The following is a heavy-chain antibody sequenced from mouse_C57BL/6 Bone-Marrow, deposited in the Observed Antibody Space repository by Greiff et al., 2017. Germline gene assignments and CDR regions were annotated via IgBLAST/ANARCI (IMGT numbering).Heavy chain of an antibody. V-gene: IGHV1-81*01. Sequence: QVQLQQSGAELARPGASVKLSCKASGYTFTSYGISWVKQRTGQGLEWIGEIYPRSGNTYYNQKFKGKSTLTVDKSSSTAYMQLSSLTSEDSAVYYCARSWGNYVSYWYFDVWGTGTTVTVSS. D-gene: IGHD2-1*01. CDR2: IYPRSGNT. CDR3: ARSWGNYVSYWYFDV. J-gene: IGHJ1*03. CDR1: GYTFTSYG.